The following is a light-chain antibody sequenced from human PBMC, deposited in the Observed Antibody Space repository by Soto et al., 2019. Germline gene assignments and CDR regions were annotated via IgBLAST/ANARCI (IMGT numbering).Light chain of an antibody. V-gene: IGLV2-14*02. CDR1: SNDVWTYNL. Sequence: QSALTQPASVSGSPGQSITISCTATSNDVWTYNLVSWYQQHPGKAPKLLLFEASKRPLETSVRFSGSKSGNTASLAISGLQSEDEADYYCAAWDDRLKGYVFGTGTKLTVL. J-gene: IGLJ1*01. CDR2: EAS. CDR3: AAWDDRLKGYV.